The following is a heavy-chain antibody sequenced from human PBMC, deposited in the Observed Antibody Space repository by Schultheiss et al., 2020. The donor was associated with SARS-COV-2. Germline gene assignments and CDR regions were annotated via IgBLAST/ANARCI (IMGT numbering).Heavy chain of an antibody. CDR3: ARGEYSSSWYYFDY. D-gene: IGHD6-13*01. V-gene: IGHV3-74*01. Sequence: GGSLRLSCAASGFTFSSYWMSWVRQAPGKGLVWLSRISPDGINTNYADSVKGRFTISRDNAKNTMYLQMNSLRAEDTAVYYCARGEYSSSWYYFDYWGQGTLVTVSS. CDR2: ISPDGINT. J-gene: IGHJ4*02. CDR1: GFTFSSYW.